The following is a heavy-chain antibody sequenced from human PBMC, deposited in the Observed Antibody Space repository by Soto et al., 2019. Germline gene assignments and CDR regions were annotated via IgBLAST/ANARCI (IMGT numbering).Heavy chain of an antibody. Sequence: ASVKVSCKASGYTFTGYYMHWVRQAPGLGLEWMGWINPNSGGTNYAQKFQGWVTMTRDTSISTAYMELSRLRSDDTAVYYCARVLTAAGFPFDYWSQGTLVTVSS. D-gene: IGHD6-13*01. CDR2: INPNSGGT. CDR3: ARVLTAAGFPFDY. CDR1: GYTFTGYY. V-gene: IGHV1-2*04. J-gene: IGHJ4*02.